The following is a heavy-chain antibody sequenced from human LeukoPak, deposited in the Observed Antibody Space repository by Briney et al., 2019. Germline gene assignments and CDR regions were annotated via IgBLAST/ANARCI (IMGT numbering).Heavy chain of an antibody. Sequence: SETLSLTCGVSGGAITNYYWNWIRQAPGKGLEWLGYIYYTGSTTYNPSVKSRITISLDTSKKQISLKLRSVTAADTAVYYCARDRRYCSSTSCYYAFDIWGQGTMVTVSS. J-gene: IGHJ3*02. CDR1: GGAITNYY. V-gene: IGHV4-59*01. D-gene: IGHD2-2*01. CDR2: IYYTGST. CDR3: ARDRRYCSSTSCYYAFDI.